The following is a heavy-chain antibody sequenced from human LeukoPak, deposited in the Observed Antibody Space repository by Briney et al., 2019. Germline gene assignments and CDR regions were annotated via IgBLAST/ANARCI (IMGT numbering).Heavy chain of an antibody. CDR1: GFTFSSYA. Sequence: PGGSLRLPCAASGFTFSSYAMSWVRQAPGKGLEWVSVISGSGGTTYHADSVKGRFTISRDNSKNTLYLQMNSLRAEDTAVYYCAKRTNEGLRYFDSWGQGTLVTVSS. V-gene: IGHV3-23*01. J-gene: IGHJ4*02. CDR3: AKRTNEGLRYFDS. CDR2: ISGSGGTT. D-gene: IGHD3-16*01.